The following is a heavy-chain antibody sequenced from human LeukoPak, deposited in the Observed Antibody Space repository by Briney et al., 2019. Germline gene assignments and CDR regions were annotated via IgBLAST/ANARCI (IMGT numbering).Heavy chain of an antibody. CDR2: IYPGDSDT. CDR1: GYSFTSYW. D-gene: IGHD1-1*01. Sequence: GESLKISCKGSGYSFTSYWIGWVRQMPGKGLEWMGIIYPGDSDTRYSPSFQGQVTISADKSISTAYLQWSSLKASDTAMYYCASPQEYTPYYYYGMDVWGKGTTVTVSS. CDR3: ASPQEYTPYYYYGMDV. J-gene: IGHJ6*04. V-gene: IGHV5-51*01.